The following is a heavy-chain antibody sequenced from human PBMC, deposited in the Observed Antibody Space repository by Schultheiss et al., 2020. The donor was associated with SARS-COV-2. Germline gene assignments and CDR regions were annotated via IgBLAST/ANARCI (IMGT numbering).Heavy chain of an antibody. Sequence: ETLSLTCAVYGGSFSGYYWSWIRQPPGKGLEWVANIKQDGSEKYYVDSVKGRFTISRDNSKNTLYLQMNSLRAEDTAVYYCATQGRVPPNKYYYYMDVWGKGTTVTVSS. V-gene: IGHV3-7*01. CDR2: IKQDGSEK. CDR3: ATQGRVPPNKYYYYMDV. D-gene: IGHD1/OR15-1a*01. CDR1: GGSFSGYY. J-gene: IGHJ6*03.